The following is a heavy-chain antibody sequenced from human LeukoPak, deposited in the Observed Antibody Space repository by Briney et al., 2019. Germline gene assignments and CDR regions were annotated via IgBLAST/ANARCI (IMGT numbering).Heavy chain of an antibody. CDR3: ARATSIAARVDY. CDR2: ISYDGSNK. Sequence: GRSLRLSCAASGFTFSSYAMHWVRQAPGKGLEWVAVISYDGSNKYYADSVKGRFTISRDNSKNTLYLQMNSLRAEDTAVYYCARATSIAARVDYWGQGTLVTVSS. V-gene: IGHV3-30*01. CDR1: GFTFSSYA. J-gene: IGHJ4*02. D-gene: IGHD6-6*01.